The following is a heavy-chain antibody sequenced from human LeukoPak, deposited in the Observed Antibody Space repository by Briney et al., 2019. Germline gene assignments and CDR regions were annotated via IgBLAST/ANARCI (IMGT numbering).Heavy chain of an antibody. J-gene: IGHJ4*02. V-gene: IGHV4-4*07. CDR3: ARGRGDFWSASTYFFDS. CDR1: GASITHNF. Sequence: SETLSLTCTVTGASITHNFWNWFRQPAGKGLEWIGRIYSSGNTKYNPSLKSRLAISLDTSKSHFSLKLSSVTAADTAVYYCARGRGDFWSASTYFFDSWGQGTLVTVSS. CDR2: IYSSGNT. D-gene: IGHD3-3*01.